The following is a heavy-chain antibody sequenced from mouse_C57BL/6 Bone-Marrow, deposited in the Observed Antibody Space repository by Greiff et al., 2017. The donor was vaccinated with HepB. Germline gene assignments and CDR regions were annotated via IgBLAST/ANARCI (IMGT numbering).Heavy chain of an antibody. Sequence: EVKVEESGGGLVQPGESLKLSCESNEYEFPSHDMSWVRKTPEKRLELVAAINSDGGSTYYPDTMERRFIISRDNTKKTLYLQMSSLRSEDTALYYCARQVVPYWYFDVWGTGTTVTVSS. CDR2: INSDGGST. CDR1: EYEFPSHD. D-gene: IGHD1-1*01. CDR3: ARQVVPYWYFDV. V-gene: IGHV5-2*03. J-gene: IGHJ1*03.